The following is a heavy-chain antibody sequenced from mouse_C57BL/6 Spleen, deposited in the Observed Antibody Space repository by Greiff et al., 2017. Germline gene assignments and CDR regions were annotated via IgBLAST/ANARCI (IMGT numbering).Heavy chain of an antibody. Sequence: EVMLVESGGGLVKPGGSLKLSCAASGFTFSSYTMSWVRQTPEKRLEWVATISGGGGNTYYPDSVKGRFTISRDNAKNTLYLQMSSLRSEDTALYYCARQVTGFDYWGQGTTLTVSS. J-gene: IGHJ2*01. CDR2: ISGGGGNT. D-gene: IGHD2-1*01. V-gene: IGHV5-9*01. CDR3: ARQVTGFDY. CDR1: GFTFSSYT.